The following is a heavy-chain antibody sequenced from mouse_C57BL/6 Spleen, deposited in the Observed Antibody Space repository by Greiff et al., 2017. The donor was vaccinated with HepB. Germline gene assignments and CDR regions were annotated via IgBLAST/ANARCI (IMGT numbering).Heavy chain of an antibody. V-gene: IGHV5-16*01. J-gene: IGHJ2*01. Sequence: EVKVVESEGGLVQPGCSMKLSCTASGFTFSDYYMAWVRQVPEKGLEWVANINYDGSSTYYLASLKSRFIISRDNAKNILYLQVSRLKSEDTATYYCARDGGIDYWGQGTTLTVSS. CDR2: INYDGSST. CDR3: ARDGGIDY. CDR1: GFTFSDYY.